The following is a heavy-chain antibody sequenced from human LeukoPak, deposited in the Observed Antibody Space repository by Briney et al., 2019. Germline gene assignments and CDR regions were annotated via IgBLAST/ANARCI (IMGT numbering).Heavy chain of an antibody. CDR1: GFTIDDYA. Sequence: GRSLRLSCEASGFTIDDYAMHWVRQAPGKGLEWVSGISWNSGSIGYADSVKGRFTISRDNAKNSLYLQMNSLRAEDTALYYCAKGMGRIVGATTTGGFDYWGQGTLVTVSS. J-gene: IGHJ4*02. V-gene: IGHV3-9*01. CDR2: ISWNSGSI. D-gene: IGHD1-26*01. CDR3: AKGMGRIVGATTTGGFDY.